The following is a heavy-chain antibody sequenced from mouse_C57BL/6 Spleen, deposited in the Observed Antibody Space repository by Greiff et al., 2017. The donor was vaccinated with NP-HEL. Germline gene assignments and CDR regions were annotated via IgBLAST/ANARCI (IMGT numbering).Heavy chain of an antibody. CDR1: GYTFTDYY. D-gene: IGHD1-1*01. CDR2: INPNNGGT. V-gene: IGHV1-26*01. J-gene: IGHJ2*01. CDR3: ARGNYYGSGGDY. Sequence: VQLQQSGPELVKPGASVKISCKASGYTFTDYYMNWVKQSHGKSLEWIGDINPNNGGTSYNQQFKGKATLTVDKSSSTAYMELRSLTSEDSAVYYCARGNYYGSGGDYWGQGTTLTVSS.